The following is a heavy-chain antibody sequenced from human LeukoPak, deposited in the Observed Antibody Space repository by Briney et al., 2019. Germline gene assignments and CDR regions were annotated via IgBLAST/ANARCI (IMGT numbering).Heavy chain of an antibody. V-gene: IGHV3-21*01. J-gene: IGHJ5*02. CDR3: ARDLSSYNWFDP. CDR2: ISSSSSYI. CDR1: GFTFSSYS. Sequence: GGSLRLSCAASGFTFSSYSMNWVRQAPGKGLEWVSSISSSSSYIYYADSVKGRFTISRDNAKNSLYLQMNSLRAEDTAVYYCARDLSSYNWFDPWGQGTLVTASS.